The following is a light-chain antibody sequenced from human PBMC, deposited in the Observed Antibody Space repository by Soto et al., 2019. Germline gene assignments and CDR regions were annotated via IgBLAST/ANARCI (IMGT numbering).Light chain of an antibody. Sequence: DIQMTQSPSSLSASVGDRVTITCRASQGISNYLAWYQQKPGKVPQLLIYPASTLQSGVPSRFSGSGSGTDVALTISSLQPEDVATYYCQYYSTAPQTFGQGTKVEIK. V-gene: IGKV1-27*01. CDR1: QGISNY. CDR3: QYYSTAPQT. J-gene: IGKJ1*01. CDR2: PAS.